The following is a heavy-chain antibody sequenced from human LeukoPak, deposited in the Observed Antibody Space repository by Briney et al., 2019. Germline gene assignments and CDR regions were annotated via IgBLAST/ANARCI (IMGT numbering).Heavy chain of an antibody. J-gene: IGHJ4*02. CDR1: GITFSSYG. CDR2: ISHTGGSP. CDR3: AGAFSGVRGIMTEIDS. V-gene: IGHV3-21*01. D-gene: IGHD3-10*01. Sequence: GGTLRLSCAASGITFSSYGMSWVRQVPGKGLEWVSSISHTGGSPYYADPVKGRFTISRDNAKNSLYLQMNSLRAEDTAVYYCAGAFSGVRGIMTEIDSWGQGILVTVSS.